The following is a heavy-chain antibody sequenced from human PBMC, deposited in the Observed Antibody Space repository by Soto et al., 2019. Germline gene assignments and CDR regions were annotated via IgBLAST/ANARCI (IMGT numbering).Heavy chain of an antibody. CDR1: DGKSVGISCY. J-gene: IGHJ5*02. CDR3: ARHGGDCISTSCYAADNWFDP. CDR2: IYYSGST. D-gene: IGHD2-2*01. V-gene: IGHV4-39*01. Sequence: PSVTLCVTSSVADGKSVGISCYWGWISQPPGKGLEWIGSIYYSGSTYYNPSLKSRVTISVDTSKNQFSLKLSSVTAADTAVYYCARHGGDCISTSCYAADNWFDPWGQGTLVTVSS.